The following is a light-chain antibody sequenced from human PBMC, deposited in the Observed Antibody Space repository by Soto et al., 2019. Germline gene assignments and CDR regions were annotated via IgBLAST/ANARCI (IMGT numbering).Light chain of an antibody. CDR2: GVS. Sequence: QSVLTQPASVSGSPGQSITISCTGTSSDIGGYNYVSWYQQYPGKAPKLMIFGVSDRPSGVSNRFSGSKSGTTASLTISGLQAEDEADYYYSSYITSSTVVVFGGGTKVTVL. CDR3: SSYITSSTVVV. CDR1: SSDIGGYNY. J-gene: IGLJ2*01. V-gene: IGLV2-14*01.